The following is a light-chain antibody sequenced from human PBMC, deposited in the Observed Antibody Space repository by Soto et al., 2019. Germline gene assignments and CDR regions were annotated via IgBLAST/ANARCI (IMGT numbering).Light chain of an antibody. CDR3: GTWDSSLSAVV. V-gene: IGLV1-51*02. J-gene: IGLJ2*01. CDR1: SSNIGNNY. Sequence: QSVLTQPPSLSAAPGQKGTISCSGSSSNIGNNYVSWYQQLPGTAPKLLIYENNKRPSGIPDRFSGSKSGTSATLGITGLQTGGEADYYCGTWDSSLSAVVFGGGTKVTVL. CDR2: ENN.